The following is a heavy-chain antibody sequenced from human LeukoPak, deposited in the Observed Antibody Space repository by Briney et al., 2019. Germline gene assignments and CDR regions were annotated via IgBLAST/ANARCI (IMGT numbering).Heavy chain of an antibody. CDR2: MNPNSGNT. V-gene: IGHV1-8*01. J-gene: IGHJ4*02. Sequence: ASVKVSCTASGYTFTSYDINWVRQATGQGLEWMGWMNPNSGNTGYAQKFQGRVTMTRNTSISTAYMELSSLRSEDTAVYYCARGLREITMVRGVIIRPPDYWGQGTLVTVSS. CDR3: ARGLREITMVRGVIIRPPDY. CDR1: GYTFTSYD. D-gene: IGHD3-10*01.